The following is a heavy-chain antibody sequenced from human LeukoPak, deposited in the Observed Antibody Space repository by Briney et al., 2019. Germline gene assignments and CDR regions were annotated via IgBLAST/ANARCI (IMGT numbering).Heavy chain of an antibody. V-gene: IGHV1-69*04. J-gene: IGHJ6*02. D-gene: IGHD1-26*01. CDR1: GGTFSSYA. CDR2: IIPILGIA. CDR3: ASTKYRYSGSYSSYYYYGMDV. Sequence: EASVKVSCKASGGTFSSYAISWVRQAPGQGLEWMGRIIPILGIANYARKFQGRVTITADKSTSTAYMELSSLRSEDTAVYYCASTKYRYSGSYSSYYYYGMDVWGQGTTVTVSS.